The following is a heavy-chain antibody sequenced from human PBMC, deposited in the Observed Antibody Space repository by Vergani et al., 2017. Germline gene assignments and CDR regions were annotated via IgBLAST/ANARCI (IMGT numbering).Heavy chain of an antibody. D-gene: IGHD4-17*01. V-gene: IGHV4-59*01. CDR2: IYYSGST. J-gene: IGHJ6*02. CDR1: GSSISSYY. Sequence: QVQLQESGPGLVKPSETLSLTCTVSGSSISSYYWSWIRQPPGKGLEWIGYIYYSGSTNYNPSLKSRFTISVDTSKNQFSLKLSSVTAADTAVYYCARESPYGDSGMDVWGQXP. CDR3: ARESPYGDSGMDV.